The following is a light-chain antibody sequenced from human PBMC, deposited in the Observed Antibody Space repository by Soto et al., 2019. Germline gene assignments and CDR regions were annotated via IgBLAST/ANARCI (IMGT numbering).Light chain of an antibody. Sequence: EIVLTQSPATLSLSPGERATLSCRASPSVSSYLACYQQKPGQAPRLLIYDSSNRATGIPARFSGSGSGTDFTLTISSLELEDFAVYYCQQRSNWPPSITFGQGTRLEIK. CDR2: DSS. CDR1: PSVSSY. CDR3: QQRSNWPPSIT. V-gene: IGKV3-11*01. J-gene: IGKJ5*01.